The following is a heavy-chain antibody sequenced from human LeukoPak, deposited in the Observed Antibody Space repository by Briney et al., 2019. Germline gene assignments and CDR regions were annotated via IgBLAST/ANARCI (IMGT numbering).Heavy chain of an antibody. CDR2: ISSSSSAI. CDR3: ARDGGSSWYGAFDI. D-gene: IGHD6-13*01. Sequence: PGGSLRLSCAASGSTFEDYSMNWVRQAPGKGLEWVSYISSSSSAIYYADSVKGRFTISRDNAKNSVYLQMNSLRAEDRAVYYCARDGGSSWYGAFDIWGQGTMVTVSS. V-gene: IGHV3-48*01. J-gene: IGHJ3*02. CDR1: GSTFEDYS.